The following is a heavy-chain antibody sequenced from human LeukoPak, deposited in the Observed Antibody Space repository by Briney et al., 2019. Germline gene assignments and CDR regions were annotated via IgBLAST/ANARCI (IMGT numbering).Heavy chain of an antibody. V-gene: IGHV4-4*07. D-gene: IGHD5-12*01. CDR1: GGSITSYH. CDR3: ASGGTGYSNGWSYFDY. Sequence: SETLSLTCTVSGGSITSYHWNWIRQPAGKGLEWIGRMYTSGSTNYNPSLKSRVTMSVHTSKKQFSLKLSSVTAADTAIYYCASGGTGYSNGWSYFDYCGQGTLVTVSS. J-gene: IGHJ4*02. CDR2: MYTSGST.